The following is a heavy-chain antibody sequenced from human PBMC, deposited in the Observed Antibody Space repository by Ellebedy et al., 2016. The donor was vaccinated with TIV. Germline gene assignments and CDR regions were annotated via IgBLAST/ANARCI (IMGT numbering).Heavy chain of an antibody. Sequence: GGSLRLXXAASGFTFSSYGMNWVRQTPRKGLEWISYISSDSNSIVYADSVKGRFTVSRDNANNSLYLQINSLRDEDTAVYFCARDRWYSIDYWGQGTLVTVSS. CDR2: ISSDSNSI. D-gene: IGHD2-15*01. V-gene: IGHV3-48*02. CDR1: GFTFSSYG. CDR3: ARDRWYSIDY. J-gene: IGHJ4*02.